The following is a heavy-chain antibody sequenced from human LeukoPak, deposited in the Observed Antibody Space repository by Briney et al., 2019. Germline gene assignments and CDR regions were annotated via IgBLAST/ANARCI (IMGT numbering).Heavy chain of an antibody. D-gene: IGHD6-6*01. V-gene: IGHV3-23*01. CDR3: AKGAGQLVLESYFDY. Sequence: GGSLRLSCAASGFTFSSYAMSWVRQAPGKGLEWVSAISGSGGSTYYADSVKGRFTIYRDNSKNTLYLQMNSLRAEDTAVYYCAKGAGQLVLESYFDYWPQGTLVSVFS. CDR2: ISGSGGST. J-gene: IGHJ4*02. CDR1: GFTFSSYA.